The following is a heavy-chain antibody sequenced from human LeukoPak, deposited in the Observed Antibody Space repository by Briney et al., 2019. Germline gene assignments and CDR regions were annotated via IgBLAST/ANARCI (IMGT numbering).Heavy chain of an antibody. J-gene: IGHJ4*02. CDR1: RASISDNY. CDR3: TIGGSSGSLAH. V-gene: IGHV4-4*07. D-gene: IGHD2-15*01. CDR2: TYTSGDT. Sequence: PSETLSLTCTVSRASISDNYWSWSRQPAGKALEWIGRTYTSGDTNYNPSLKSRASVSVDTSKNQFYLSLRYVTAADTAVYYCTIGGSSGSLAHWGPGTLVTVSS.